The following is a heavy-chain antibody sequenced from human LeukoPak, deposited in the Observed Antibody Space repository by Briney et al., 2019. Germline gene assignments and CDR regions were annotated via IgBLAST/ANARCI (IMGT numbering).Heavy chain of an antibody. Sequence: GGSLRLSCAASGFTFSSYEMNWVRQAPGKGLEGVSYISSSGSTIYYADSVKGRFTISRDNAKNLLYLQMNSLRAEDTAVYYCARVTYYYDSSGSFGYYYMDVWGKGTTVTVSS. CDR2: ISSSGSTI. CDR1: GFTFSSYE. CDR3: ARVTYYYDSSGSFGYYYMDV. V-gene: IGHV3-48*03. D-gene: IGHD3-22*01. J-gene: IGHJ6*03.